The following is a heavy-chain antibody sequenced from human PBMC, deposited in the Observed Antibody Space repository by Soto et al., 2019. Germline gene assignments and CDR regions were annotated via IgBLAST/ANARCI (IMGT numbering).Heavy chain of an antibody. CDR1: GGSISSGGYY. CDR2: IYYSGST. Sequence: QVQLQESGPGLVKPSQTLSLTCTVSGGSISSGGYYWSWSRQHPGKGLEWIGYIYYSGSTHYNPSLKSRVTISVDTSTNQFSLKLSTVTAADTAVYYCARALTTVTLFDPWGQGTLATVSS. CDR3: ARALTTVTLFDP. V-gene: IGHV4-31*03. J-gene: IGHJ5*02. D-gene: IGHD4-17*01.